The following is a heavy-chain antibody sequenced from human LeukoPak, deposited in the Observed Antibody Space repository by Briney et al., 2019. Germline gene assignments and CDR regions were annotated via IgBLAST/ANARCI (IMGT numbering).Heavy chain of an antibody. CDR1: GGSISSYY. D-gene: IGHD6-13*01. CDR3: ARIWGSQWDMSSSNWFDP. Sequence: PSETLSLTCTVSGGSISSYYWSWIRQPPGKGLEWIGYIYYSGSTNYNPSLKSRVTISVDTSKNQFSLKLSSVTAADTAVYYCARIWGSQWDMSSSNWFDPWGQGTLVTVSS. CDR2: IYYSGST. J-gene: IGHJ5*02. V-gene: IGHV4-59*08.